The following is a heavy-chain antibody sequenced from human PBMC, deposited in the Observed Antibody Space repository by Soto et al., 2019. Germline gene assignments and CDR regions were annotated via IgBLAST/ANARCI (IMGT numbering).Heavy chain of an antibody. D-gene: IGHD5-18*01. CDR2: IYWNDDK. Sequence: QITLKESGPTLVKSTQTLTLTCSFSGFSLRNGGVGVGWIRQPPGKALEWVALIYWNDDKRYSPFLKNRLTLTKDTSKDQVVLTMTNVDPVDTATYYCAHKLDTVDWFGPWGQGILVTVSS. J-gene: IGHJ5*02. CDR3: AHKLDTVDWFGP. V-gene: IGHV2-5*01. CDR1: GFSLRNGGVG.